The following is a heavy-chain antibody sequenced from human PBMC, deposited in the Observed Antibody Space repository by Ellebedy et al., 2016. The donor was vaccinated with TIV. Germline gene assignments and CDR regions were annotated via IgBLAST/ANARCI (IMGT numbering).Heavy chain of an antibody. V-gene: IGHV1-2*02. CDR3: ARGLMRGYSSGYGDGMDV. CDR1: GGTFSSYY. Sequence: AASVKVSCKASGGTFSSYYMHWVRQAPGQGLEWMGWINPNSGDTNYVPKFQGRVTMTRDTSISTAYMELGRLRSDDTAVYYCARGLMRGYSSGYGDGMDVWGQGTTVTVSS. D-gene: IGHD5-18*01. J-gene: IGHJ6*02. CDR2: INPNSGDT.